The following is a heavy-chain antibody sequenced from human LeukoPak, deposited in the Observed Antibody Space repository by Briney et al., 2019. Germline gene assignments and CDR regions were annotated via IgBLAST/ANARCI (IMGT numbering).Heavy chain of an antibody. V-gene: IGHV1-69*05. J-gene: IGHJ6*03. Sequence: ASVKVSCKASGYTFTSYGISWVRQAPGQGLEWMGGIIPIFGTANYAQKFQGRVTITTDESTSTAYMELSSLRSEDTAVYYCATGWYCSSTSCLPNYYYMDVWGKGTTVTVSS. D-gene: IGHD2-2*01. CDR1: GYTFTSYG. CDR3: ATGWYCSSTSCLPNYYYMDV. CDR2: IIPIFGTA.